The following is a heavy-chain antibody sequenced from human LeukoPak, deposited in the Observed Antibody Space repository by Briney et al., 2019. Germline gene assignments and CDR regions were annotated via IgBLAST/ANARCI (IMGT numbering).Heavy chain of an antibody. Sequence: SETLSLTCAVSGYSITSSSWWGWIRQPPGKGLEWIGYIYHSGTTYYNPSLQSRVTMSVDTSKNQFSLKLSSVTAVDTAVYYCARKENVYYYFNYWGQGTLVTVSS. CDR2: IYHSGTT. CDR3: ARKENVYYYFNY. CDR1: GYSITSSSW. D-gene: IGHD3-10*01. V-gene: IGHV4-28*01. J-gene: IGHJ4*02.